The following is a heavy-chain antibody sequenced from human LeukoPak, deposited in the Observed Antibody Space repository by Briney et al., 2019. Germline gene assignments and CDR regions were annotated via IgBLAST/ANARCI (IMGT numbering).Heavy chain of an antibody. CDR3: AREVEMATQFDY. CDR1: GGSFSGYY. CDR2: INHSGST. Sequence: KPSETLSLTCAVYGGSFSGYYWSWIRQPPGKGLEWIGEINHSGSTNYNPSLKSRVTISVDTSKNQFSLKLSSVTAADTAVYYCAREVEMATQFDYWGQGTLVTVSS. J-gene: IGHJ4*02. V-gene: IGHV4-34*01. D-gene: IGHD5-24*01.